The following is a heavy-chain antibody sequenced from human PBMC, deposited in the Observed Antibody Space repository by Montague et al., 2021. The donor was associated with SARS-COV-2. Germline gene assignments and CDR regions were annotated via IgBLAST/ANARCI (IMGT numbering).Heavy chain of an antibody. V-gene: IGHV3-23*01. CDR2: ISGSGGRT. CDR1: EFTFSSYV. D-gene: IGHD6-13*01. CDR3: AKAAFGSSSYFDY. J-gene: IGHJ4*02. Sequence: SLRLSCAASEFTFSSYVMSWVRQAPGKGLEWVSAISGSGGRTYYADSVKGRFTLSRDNSKNTLYLQMNSLRAEDTAVYYCAKAAFGSSSYFDYWGQGTLVTVSS.